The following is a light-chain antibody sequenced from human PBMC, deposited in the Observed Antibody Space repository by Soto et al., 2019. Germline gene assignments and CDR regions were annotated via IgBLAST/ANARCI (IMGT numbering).Light chain of an antibody. J-gene: IGKJ1*01. CDR2: KAS. V-gene: IGKV1-5*03. CDR1: QSISSW. CDR3: QQYTGT. Sequence: DIQMTQSPSTLSASVGDRVTITCRASQSISSWLAWYQQKPGKAPKLLIYKASSLESGVPLRFSGSGSGTEFTLTISSLQPDDFATYYCQQYTGTFGQGTKVEI.